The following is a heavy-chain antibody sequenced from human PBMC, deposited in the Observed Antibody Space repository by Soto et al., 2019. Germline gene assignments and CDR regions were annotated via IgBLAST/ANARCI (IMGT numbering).Heavy chain of an antibody. CDR1: GFTFGGYA. CDR3: TRANGKLYYYFDY. J-gene: IGHJ4*02. Sequence: GGSLRLSCTASGFTFGGYAVSWFRQAPGKGLEWVGFIRSKAYGGTTEYAASVKGRFTISRDDSKSIAYLQMNSLKTEDTAVYYCTRANGKLYYYFDYWGQGTLVTVSS. CDR2: IRSKAYGGTT. V-gene: IGHV3-49*03. D-gene: IGHD2-21*01.